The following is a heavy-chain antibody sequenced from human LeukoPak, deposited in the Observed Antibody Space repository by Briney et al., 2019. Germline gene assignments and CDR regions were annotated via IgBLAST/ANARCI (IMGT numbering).Heavy chain of an antibody. J-gene: IGHJ4*02. Sequence: SETLSLICAVYGGSFSGYYWSWIRQPPGKGLEWIGEINHSGSTNYNPSLKSRVTTSVDTSKNQFSLKLSSVTAADTAVYYCTMITMVRGVCFDYWGQGTLVTVSS. D-gene: IGHD3-10*01. CDR3: TMITMVRGVCFDY. V-gene: IGHV4-34*01. CDR2: INHSGST. CDR1: GGSFSGYY.